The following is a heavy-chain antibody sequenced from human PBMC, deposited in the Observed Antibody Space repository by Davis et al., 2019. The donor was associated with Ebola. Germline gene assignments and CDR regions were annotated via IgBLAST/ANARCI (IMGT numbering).Heavy chain of an antibody. V-gene: IGHV1-46*03. CDR1: RYPFRGYY. D-gene: IGHD5-12*01. CDR2: INPNDGRT. Sequence: ASVKVSCKTSRYPFRGYYIHWVRQAPGQGLEWMGMINPNDGRTIYAQKFQGRVTVTRDTSTTTVYMDLSSLRSEDTALYYCTTPGGQDSGYDVFDIWGQGTMVTVSS. J-gene: IGHJ3*02. CDR3: TTPGGQDSGYDVFDI.